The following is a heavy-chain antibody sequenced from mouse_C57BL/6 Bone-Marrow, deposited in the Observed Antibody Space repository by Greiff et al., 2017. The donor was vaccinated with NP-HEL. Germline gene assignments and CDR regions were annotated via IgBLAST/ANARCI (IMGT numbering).Heavy chain of an antibody. D-gene: IGHD6-1*01. V-gene: IGHV1-26*01. CDR1: GYTFTDYY. Sequence: EVQLQQSGPELVKPGASVKISCKASGYTFTDYYMNWVKQSHGKSLEWIGDINPNNGGTSYNQKFKGKATLTVDKSSSTAYMELRSLTSEDSAVYYCARSVAPGYWGQGTTLTVSS. J-gene: IGHJ2*01. CDR3: ARSVAPGY. CDR2: INPNNGGT.